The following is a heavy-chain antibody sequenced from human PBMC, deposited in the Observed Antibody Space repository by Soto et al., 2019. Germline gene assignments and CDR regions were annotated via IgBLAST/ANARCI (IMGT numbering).Heavy chain of an antibody. J-gene: IGHJ3*01. CDR1: GFTVSNNY. Sequence: EVQLVESGGGLVQPGGSLGLSCAASGFTVSNNYMSWVRQAPGKGLEWVSVIYSAGTTYYADSVKGRFTISRDNSKNTLYLQMNSLRAEDTAVYYCARGFVYDDYVESDAFDVWGQGTMVTVSS. CDR2: IYSAGTT. V-gene: IGHV3-66*01. CDR3: ARGFVYDDYVESDAFDV. D-gene: IGHD4-17*01.